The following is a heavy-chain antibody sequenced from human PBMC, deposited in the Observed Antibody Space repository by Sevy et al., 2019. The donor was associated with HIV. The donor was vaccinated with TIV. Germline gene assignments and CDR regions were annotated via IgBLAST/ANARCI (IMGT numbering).Heavy chain of an antibody. CDR3: ARPLGSGDWLLHHPDAFDI. D-gene: IGHD3-9*01. J-gene: IGHJ3*02. V-gene: IGHV3-30-3*01. CDR1: GFTFSSYA. CDR2: ISYDGSNK. Sequence: GGSLRLSCAASGFTFSSYAMHWVRQAPGKGLEWVAVISYDGSNKYYADSVKGRFTISRDNSKNTLYLQMNSLSAEDTAVYYCARPLGSGDWLLHHPDAFDIWGQGTMVTVSS.